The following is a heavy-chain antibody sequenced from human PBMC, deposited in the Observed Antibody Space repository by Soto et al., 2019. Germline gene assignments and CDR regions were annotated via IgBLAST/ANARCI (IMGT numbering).Heavy chain of an antibody. CDR2: INSDGSST. CDR1: GFTFSSYW. V-gene: IGHV3-74*01. J-gene: IGHJ5*02. D-gene: IGHD2-8*01. CDR3: ASPPRCTNRVCHSFP. Sequence: GGSLRLSCAASGFTFSSYWMHWVRQAPGKGLVWVSRINSDGSSTSYADSVKGRFTISRDNAKNTLYLQMNSLRAEDTAVYYCASPPRCTNRVCHSFPCGQRTLVPVSS.